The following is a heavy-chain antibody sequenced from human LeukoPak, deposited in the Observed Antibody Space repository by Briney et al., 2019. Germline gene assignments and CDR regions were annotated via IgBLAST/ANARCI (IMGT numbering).Heavy chain of an antibody. CDR2: MNPNSGNT. J-gene: IGHJ4*02. D-gene: IGHD4-23*01. Sequence: GASVKVSCKASGYTFTSYDINWVRQATGQGLEWMGWMNPNSGNTGYAQKFQGRVTMTRNTSISTAYMELSSLRSEDTAVYYCARIYGGPFRGTRVTDYWGQGTLVTVSS. CDR3: ARIYGGPFRGTRVTDY. CDR1: GYTFTSYD. V-gene: IGHV1-8*01.